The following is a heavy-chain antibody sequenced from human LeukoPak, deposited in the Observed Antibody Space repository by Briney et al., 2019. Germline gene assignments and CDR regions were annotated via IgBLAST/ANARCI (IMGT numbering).Heavy chain of an antibody. CDR1: EYTFNSYW. J-gene: IGHJ4*02. D-gene: IGHD4-17*01. Sequence: GESLKISCKGSEYTFNSYWIAWVRQMPRKGLEWMGIIYPGDSDTRYSPSFQGQVTISADKSTSTAYLQWGSLKASDTAMYYCARRYGRPFDYWGQGTLVTVSS. V-gene: IGHV5-51*01. CDR2: IYPGDSDT. CDR3: ARRYGRPFDY.